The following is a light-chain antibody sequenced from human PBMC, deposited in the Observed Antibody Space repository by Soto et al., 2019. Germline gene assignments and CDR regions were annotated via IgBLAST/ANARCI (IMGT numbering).Light chain of an antibody. CDR1: QSVSSK. CDR2: GAS. Sequence: EIVMTQSPATLSVSPVERATLSCMASQSVSSKLAWYQQKPGQAPRLLIYGASTRATGIPARFSGSGSGTEFTLTISSLQSEDFAVYYCQQYNNWPPITCGQGTRREIK. J-gene: IGKJ5*01. V-gene: IGKV3-15*01. CDR3: QQYNNWPPIT.